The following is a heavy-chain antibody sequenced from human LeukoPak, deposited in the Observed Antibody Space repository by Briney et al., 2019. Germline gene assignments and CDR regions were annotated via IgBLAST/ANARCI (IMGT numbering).Heavy chain of an antibody. Sequence: GGSLRLSCAASGFTFSSYAMHWVRQAPSKGLEWVAVISYDGSNKYYADSVKGRFTISRDNSKNTLYLQMNSLRAEDTAVYYCARGETGFDYWGQGTLVTVSS. J-gene: IGHJ4*02. CDR3: ARGETGFDY. D-gene: IGHD1-26*01. V-gene: IGHV3-30*04. CDR1: GFTFSSYA. CDR2: ISYDGSNK.